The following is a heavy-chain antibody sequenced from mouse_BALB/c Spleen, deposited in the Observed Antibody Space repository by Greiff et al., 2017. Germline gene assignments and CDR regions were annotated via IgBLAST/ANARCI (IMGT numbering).Heavy chain of an antibody. D-gene: IGHD2-4*01. CDR1: GYTFTNYW. J-gene: IGHJ3*01. V-gene: IGHV1-63*02. CDR2: IYPGGGYT. CDR3: ARSSSDDYDYDWFAY. Sequence: QVQLKESGAELVRPGTSVKISCKASGYTFTNYWLGWVKQRPGHGLEWIGDIYPGGGYTNYNEKFKGKATLTADTSSSTAYMQLSSLTSEDTAVYYCARSSSDDYDYDWFAYWGQGTLVTVSA.